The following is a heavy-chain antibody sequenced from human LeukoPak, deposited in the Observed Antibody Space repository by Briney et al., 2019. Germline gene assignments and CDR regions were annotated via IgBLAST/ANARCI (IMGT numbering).Heavy chain of an antibody. D-gene: IGHD6-13*01. CDR1: GGSISSGSYY. V-gene: IGHV4-61*02. Sequence: TLSLTCTVSGGSISSGSYYWSWIRQPAGKGLEWIGRIYTSGSTNYNPSLKSRVTISVDKSKNQFSLKLSSVTAADTAVYYCARVAAGPWYYYGMDVWGQGTTVTVSS. CDR3: ARVAAGPWYYYGMDV. J-gene: IGHJ6*02. CDR2: IYTSGST.